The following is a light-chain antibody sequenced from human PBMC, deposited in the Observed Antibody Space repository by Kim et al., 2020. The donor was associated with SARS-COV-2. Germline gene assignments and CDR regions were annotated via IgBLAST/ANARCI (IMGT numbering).Light chain of an antibody. CDR1: QSFSTW. J-gene: IGKJ1*01. CDR3: HQYNTFPWT. CDR2: RAS. V-gene: IGKV1-5*03. Sequence: DIQMTQSPSTLSASVGDRVTITCRASQSFSTWVAWYQQKPGRAPKILIHRASTLLSGVPPRFSGSGSGTVFTLTISSLQPDDFATYYCHQYNTFPWTFGQGTKVDIK.